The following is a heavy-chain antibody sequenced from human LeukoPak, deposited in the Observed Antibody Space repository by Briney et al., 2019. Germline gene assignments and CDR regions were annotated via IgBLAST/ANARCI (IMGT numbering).Heavy chain of an antibody. V-gene: IGHV3-9*01. CDR2: ISWNSGSI. J-gene: IGHJ4*02. CDR3: AKDSSDSGSYFDY. CDR1: GFTFDDYA. D-gene: IGHD3-22*01. Sequence: GSSLRLSCAASGFTFDDYAMHWVRQAPGKGLEWVSGISWNSGSIGYADSVKGRFTISRDNAKNSLYLQMNSLRAEDTALYYCAKDSSDSGSYFDYWGQGTLVTVSS.